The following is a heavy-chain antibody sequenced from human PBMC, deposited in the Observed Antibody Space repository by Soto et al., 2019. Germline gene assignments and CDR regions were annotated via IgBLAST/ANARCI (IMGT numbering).Heavy chain of an antibody. CDR1: GGSISSYY. J-gene: IGHJ5*02. CDR2: IYYSGST. V-gene: IGHV4-59*01. D-gene: IGHD1-1*01. Sequence: SETLSLTCTVSGGSISSYYWSWIRQPPGKGLEWIGYIYYSGSTNYNPSLKSRVTISVDTSKNQFSLKLSSVTAADTAVYYCAGHNFFNWFDTWGQGTLVTVSS. CDR3: AGHNFFNWFDT.